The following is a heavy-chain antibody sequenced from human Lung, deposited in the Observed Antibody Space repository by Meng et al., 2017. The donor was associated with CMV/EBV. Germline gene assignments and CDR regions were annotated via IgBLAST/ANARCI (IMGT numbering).Heavy chain of an antibody. J-gene: IGHJ4*02. CDR2: ITPDSSGA. CDR3: ARVGNCLGGPGVSAMDY. Sequence: GESXKISCAASGFSFNNYWMHWVRQTPGKGLVWVSRITPDSSGANYAGSVMGRFTISRDNARNTVFLQMDSLRADDTALYYCARVGNCLGGPGVSAMDYWGRGXLVTASS. D-gene: IGHD3-16*01. CDR1: GFSFNNYW. V-gene: IGHV3-74*01.